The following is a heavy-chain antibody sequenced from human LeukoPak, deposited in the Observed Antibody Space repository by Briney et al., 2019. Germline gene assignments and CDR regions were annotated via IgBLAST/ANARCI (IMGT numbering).Heavy chain of an antibody. J-gene: IGHJ4*02. CDR3: ARDRAGYSSAFDY. CDR1: GFTFSSYG. CDR2: IWYDGSNK. V-gene: IGHV3-33*01. D-gene: IGHD5-18*01. Sequence: GGSLRLSCAASGFTFSSYGMHWVRQAPGKGLEWVAAIWYDGSNKYYADSVKGRFTISRDNSKNTLYLQMNSLRAEDTAVYYCARDRAGYSSAFDYWGQGTLVTVSS.